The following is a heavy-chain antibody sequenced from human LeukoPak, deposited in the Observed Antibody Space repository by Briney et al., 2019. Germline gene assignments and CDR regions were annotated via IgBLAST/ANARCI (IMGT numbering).Heavy chain of an antibody. CDR1: GGTFSSYA. Sequence: GSSVKVSCKASGGTFSSYAISWVRQAPGQGLEWMGWISAYNGNTNYAQKLQGRVTMTTDTSTSTAYMELRSLRSDDTAVYYCARDAGDGYINFDYWGQGTLVTVSS. J-gene: IGHJ4*02. D-gene: IGHD5-12*01. V-gene: IGHV1-18*01. CDR3: ARDAGDGYINFDY. CDR2: ISAYNGNT.